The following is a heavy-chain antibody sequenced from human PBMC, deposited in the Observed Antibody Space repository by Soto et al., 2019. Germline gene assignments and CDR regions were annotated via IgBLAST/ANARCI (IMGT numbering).Heavy chain of an antibody. CDR3: AKDSNKYSSSLRGRYFDY. Sequence: GGSLRLSCAASGFPFSSCVMSWVRQAPGKGLEWVSGISGGGSNTFYADYVKGRFTISRDNSKSTLLLQMNSLGAEDTAVYYCAKDSNKYSSSLRGRYFDYWGQGIGVTVSS. D-gene: IGHD4-4*01. CDR2: ISGGGSNT. CDR1: GFPFSSCV. J-gene: IGHJ4*02. V-gene: IGHV3-23*01.